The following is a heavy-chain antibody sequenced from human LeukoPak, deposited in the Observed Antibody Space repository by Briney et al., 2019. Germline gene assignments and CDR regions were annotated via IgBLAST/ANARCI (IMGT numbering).Heavy chain of an antibody. CDR1: GFPLSNHD. V-gene: IGHV3-64*01. D-gene: IGHD2-15*01. Sequence: GGSLRLLCAASGFPLSNHDMQWAPQAAGEGREYVSDISCWGGSTYYVKTVKGRFTISRDKSKNMLYLQMGALRAEDMAVYCWARTETYIGSCDLGWFGFDMWGQGTMVTVSS. CDR3: ARTETYIGSCDLGWFGFDM. CDR2: ISCWGGST. J-gene: IGHJ3*02.